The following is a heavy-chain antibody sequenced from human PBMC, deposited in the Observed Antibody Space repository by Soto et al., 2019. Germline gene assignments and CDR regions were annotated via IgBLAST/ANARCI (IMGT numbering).Heavy chain of an antibody. CDR3: ARGWETVGSTTPFAY. CDR2: IIPIFGTP. V-gene: IGHV1-69*06. CDR1: GGTFSNYA. Sequence: QVQLVQSGAEVKKPESSVKVSCKASGGTFSNYAISWVRQAPGQGLEWMGGIIPIFGTPNYAQKFQGRVTITADKSTSTAYMEVRNLRSDDTAVYYCARGWETVGSTTPFAYWGQGTLVTVSS. J-gene: IGHJ4*02. D-gene: IGHD1-26*01.